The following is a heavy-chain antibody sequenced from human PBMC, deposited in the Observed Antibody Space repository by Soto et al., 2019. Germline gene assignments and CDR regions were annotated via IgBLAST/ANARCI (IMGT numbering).Heavy chain of an antibody. CDR1: GGSISSYY. V-gene: IGHV4-59*01. CDR2: IYYSGST. Sequence: SETLSLTCTVSGGSISSYYWSWIRQPPGKGLEWIGYIYYSGSTNYNPSLKSRVTISVDTSKNQFSLKLSSVTAADTAVYYCARDSSGFDYWGQGTLVTVSS. CDR3: ARDSSGFDY. D-gene: IGHD3-22*01. J-gene: IGHJ4*02.